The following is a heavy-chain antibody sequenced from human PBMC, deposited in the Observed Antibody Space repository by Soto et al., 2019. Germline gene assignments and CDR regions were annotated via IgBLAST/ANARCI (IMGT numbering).Heavy chain of an antibody. CDR2: IHYTGSS. D-gene: IGHD3-9*01. Sequence: SETLSLTCTVSGGSVSGYYWSWIRQPPGKGLEWIAYIHYTGSSNSNPSLESRVTMSMDTSKNQFSLKLSSVTAADTAIYYCAHILSGSQFNYWGQGTPVTVSS. J-gene: IGHJ4*02. CDR3: AHILSGSQFNY. CDR1: GGSVSGYY. V-gene: IGHV4-59*08.